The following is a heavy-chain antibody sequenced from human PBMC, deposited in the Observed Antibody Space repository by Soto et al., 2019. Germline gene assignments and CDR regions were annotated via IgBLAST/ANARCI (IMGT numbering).Heavy chain of an antibody. D-gene: IGHD6-13*01. CDR1: GGSVSSGSYY. CDR3: ARDHYSRYSSSWRGYNWFDP. CDR2: IYYSGST. V-gene: IGHV4-61*01. J-gene: IGHJ5*02. Sequence: QVQLQESGPGLVKPSETLSLTCTVSGGSVSSGSYYWSWIRQPPGKGLEWIGYIYYSGSTNYNPSLKSRVTISVDTSKNQFSLKLSSVTAADTAVYYCARDHYSRYSSSWRGYNWFDPWGQGTLVTVSS.